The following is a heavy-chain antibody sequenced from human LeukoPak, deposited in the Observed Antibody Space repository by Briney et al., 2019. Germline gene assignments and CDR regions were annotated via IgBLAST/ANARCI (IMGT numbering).Heavy chain of an antibody. D-gene: IGHD2-2*01. Sequence: ASVKVSCKASGYTFLTYGITWVRQAPGQGLEWMGWISAYNGDTNYAQKLQGRATVTTDTSTSTAYMELRSLRSDDTAVYYCARGGYCSSTSCYAAFDSWGQGTLVTVSS. J-gene: IGHJ4*02. V-gene: IGHV1-18*01. CDR1: GYTFLTYG. CDR3: ARGGYCSSTSCYAAFDS. CDR2: ISAYNGDT.